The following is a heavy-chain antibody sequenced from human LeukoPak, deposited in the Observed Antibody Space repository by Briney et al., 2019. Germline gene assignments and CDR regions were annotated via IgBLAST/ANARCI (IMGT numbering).Heavy chain of an antibody. V-gene: IGHV3-23*01. CDR3: AKVETAAAATLRGFDY. CDR2: IGGSGGST. CDR1: GFTFSSYA. Sequence: GGSLRLSCAASGFTFSSYAMSWVRQAPGKGLEWVSSIGGSGGSTYYADSVKGRFTISRDNSKNTLYLQMNSLRAEDTAVYYCAKVETAAAATLRGFDYWGQGTLVAVSS. J-gene: IGHJ4*02. D-gene: IGHD6-13*01.